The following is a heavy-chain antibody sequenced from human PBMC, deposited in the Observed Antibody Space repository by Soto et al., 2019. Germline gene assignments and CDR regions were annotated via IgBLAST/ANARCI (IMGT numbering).Heavy chain of an antibody. D-gene: IGHD2-2*01. V-gene: IGHV4-30-4*01. J-gene: IGHJ4*02. CDR3: ARYCSSTSCLNFDC. CDR1: GGSISSGNYY. Sequence: QVQLRESGPGLVKPSQTLSLTCTVSGGSISSGNYYWSGIRQSPGKGLEWMGYVDYSGNTFCNPSLKSRVALSADTSKNQFSLKLSSVTAADTAVYYCARYCSSTSCLNFDCWGQGTLVTVSS. CDR2: VDYSGNT.